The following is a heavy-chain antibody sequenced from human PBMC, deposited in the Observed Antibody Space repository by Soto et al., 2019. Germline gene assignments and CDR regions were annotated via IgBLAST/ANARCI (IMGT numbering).Heavy chain of an antibody. V-gene: IGHV4-59*08. Sequence: SETLSLTCTVSGGSISSYYWSWIRQPPGKGLEWIGYIYYSGSTNYNPSLKSRVTISVDTSKNQFSLKLSSVTAADTAVYYCVKQWLVRGWFDPWGQGTLVTVSS. J-gene: IGHJ5*02. CDR1: GGSISSYY. D-gene: IGHD6-19*01. CDR2: IYYSGST. CDR3: VKQWLVRGWFDP.